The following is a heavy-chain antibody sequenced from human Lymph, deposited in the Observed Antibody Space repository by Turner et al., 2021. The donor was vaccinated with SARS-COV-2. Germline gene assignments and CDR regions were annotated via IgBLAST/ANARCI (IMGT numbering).Heavy chain of an antibody. V-gene: IGHV1-24*01. CDR1: GYTLPAFS. D-gene: IGHD2-15*01. CDR3: ATVLCTGSSCYYYGMDV. CDR2: CDPEDGEI. J-gene: IGHJ6*02. Sequence: QVQLVQPGAEVKKPGASVKVSCKVSGYTLPAFSMPWVRQAPGKGLEWMGGCDPEDGEIIYAQKFQGRVTMTEDTSTDTAYMELSSLRSEYTAVYYCATVLCTGSSCYYYGMDVWGQGTTVAVSS.